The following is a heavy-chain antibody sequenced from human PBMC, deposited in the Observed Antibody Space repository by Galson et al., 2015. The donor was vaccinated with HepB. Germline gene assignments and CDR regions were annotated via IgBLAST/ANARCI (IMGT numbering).Heavy chain of an antibody. Sequence: SLRLSCAASGFTFSSYRMSWVRQAPGMGLEWVANIKQDGSEKYYVDSVKGRFTISKDNAKNSLYLQMNSLRAEDTAVYYCAREGIAALRTVGIDYWGQGTLVTVSS. CDR2: IKQDGSEK. CDR1: GFTFSSYR. V-gene: IGHV3-7*03. D-gene: IGHD6-13*01. CDR3: AREGIAALRTVGIDY. J-gene: IGHJ4*02.